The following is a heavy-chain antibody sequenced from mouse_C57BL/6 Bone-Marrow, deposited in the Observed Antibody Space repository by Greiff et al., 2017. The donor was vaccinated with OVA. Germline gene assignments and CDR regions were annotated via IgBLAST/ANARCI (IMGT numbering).Heavy chain of an antibody. CDR2: INPGSGGT. D-gene: IGHD3-2*02. CDR3: ARDSSGYGAY. CDR1: GYAFTNYL. Sequence: VQLKQSGAELVRPGTSVKVSCKASGYAFTNYLIEWVKQRPGQGLEWIGVINPGSGGTNYNEKFKGKATLTADKSSSTAYMQLSSLTSEDSAVYFCARDSSGYGAYWGQGTLVTVSA. J-gene: IGHJ3*01. V-gene: IGHV1-54*01.